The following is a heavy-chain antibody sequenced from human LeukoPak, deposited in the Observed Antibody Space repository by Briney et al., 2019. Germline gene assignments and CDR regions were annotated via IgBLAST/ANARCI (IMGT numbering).Heavy chain of an antibody. CDR2: INPNSGRT. CDR3: ARGGYSSSWYYFDY. Sequence: ASVKVSCKASGYTFTGYYMHWVRQAPGQGLEWMGWINPNSGRTNYAQKFQGRVTMTRDTSISTAYMELSRLRSDDTAVYYCARGGYSSSWYYFDYWGQGTLVTVSS. V-gene: IGHV1-2*02. J-gene: IGHJ4*02. D-gene: IGHD6-13*01. CDR1: GYTFTGYY.